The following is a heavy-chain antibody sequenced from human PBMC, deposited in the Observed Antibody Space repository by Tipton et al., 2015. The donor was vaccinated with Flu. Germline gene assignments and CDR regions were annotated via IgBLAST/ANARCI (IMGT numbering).Heavy chain of an antibody. V-gene: IGHV4-59*01. CDR3: ARASRGGYSYGRSYYGMDV. D-gene: IGHD5-18*01. Sequence: LRLSCTVSGGSISSYYWSWIRQPPGKGLEWIGYIYYSGSTNYNPSLKSRVTISVDTSKNQFSLKLSSVTAADTAVYYCARASRGGYSYGRSYYGMDVWGQGP. CDR1: GGSISSYY. CDR2: IYYSGST. J-gene: IGHJ6*02.